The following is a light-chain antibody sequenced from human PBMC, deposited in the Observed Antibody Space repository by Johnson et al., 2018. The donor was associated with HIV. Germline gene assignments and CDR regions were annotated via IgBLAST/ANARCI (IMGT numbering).Light chain of an antibody. J-gene: IGLJ1*01. Sequence: QSVLTQPPSVSAAPGQKVTISCSGRSYNIGNNYVSWYQQLPGTASKLLIYENNKRPSGIPDRFSGSKSGTSATLCITGLQTGDEADYYCGTWDSSLSAGGVFGTGTKVTVL. CDR3: GTWDSSLSAGGV. V-gene: IGLV1-51*02. CDR2: ENN. CDR1: SYNIGNNY.